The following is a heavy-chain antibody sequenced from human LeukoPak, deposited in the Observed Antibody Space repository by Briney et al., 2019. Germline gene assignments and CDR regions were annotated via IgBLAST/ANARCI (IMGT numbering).Heavy chain of an antibody. CDR3: AKDSAAGLTNFDY. Sequence: GGSLRLSCAASGFTFDDYAMHWVRQAPGKGLEWVSGISWNSGSIGYADSVKGRFTISRDNAKNSLYLQMNSLRAEDTALYYCAKDSAAGLTNFDYWGQGTLVTVSS. V-gene: IGHV3-9*01. D-gene: IGHD6-13*01. J-gene: IGHJ4*02. CDR2: ISWNSGSI. CDR1: GFTFDDYA.